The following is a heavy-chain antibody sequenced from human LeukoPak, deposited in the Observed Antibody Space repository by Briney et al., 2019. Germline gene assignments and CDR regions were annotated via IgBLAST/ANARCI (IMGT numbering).Heavy chain of an antibody. J-gene: IGHJ5*02. V-gene: IGHV3-23*01. Sequence: GGSLRLSCAASGFTFSSYAMSWVRQAPGKGLEWVSAISGSGGSTYYADSVKGRFTISRDNSKNTLYLQMNSLRAEDTAVYYCAKDGGLYYYDSSGYRSSYNWFDPWGQGTLVTVSS. CDR3: AKDGGLYYYDSSGYRSSYNWFDP. CDR2: ISGSGGST. CDR1: GFTFSSYA. D-gene: IGHD3-22*01.